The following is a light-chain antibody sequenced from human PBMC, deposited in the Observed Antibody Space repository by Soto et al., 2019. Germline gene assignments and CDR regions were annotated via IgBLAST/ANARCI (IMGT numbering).Light chain of an antibody. CDR1: QSVSSNH. CDR2: GAS. CDR3: QQYGSSTYT. J-gene: IGKJ2*01. V-gene: IGKV3-20*01. Sequence: EIVLTQSPGSLSLSPRERATLSCRASQSVSSNHLAWYQQKPGQAPRLLIYGASRRATGIPDRFSGSGSGTEFTLTISRLELEDFAVYYCQQYGSSTYTFGQGTKVEIK.